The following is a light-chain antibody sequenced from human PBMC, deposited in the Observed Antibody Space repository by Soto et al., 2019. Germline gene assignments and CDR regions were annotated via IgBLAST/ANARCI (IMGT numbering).Light chain of an antibody. CDR2: GNN. Sequence: QSVLAQSPSVSGTHGQRVTISCSGITSNIGRSIVSWYQQFPGAAPKVVIYGNNQRLSGVPVRFSASKSYTSASLAISGLQSEDEADYYCATWDDGVFVFGIGTKVTVL. CDR3: ATWDDGVFV. CDR1: TSNIGRSI. V-gene: IGLV1-44*01. J-gene: IGLJ1*01.